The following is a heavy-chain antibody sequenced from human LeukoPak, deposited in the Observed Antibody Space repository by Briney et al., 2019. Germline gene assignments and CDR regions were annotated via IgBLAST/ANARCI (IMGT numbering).Heavy chain of an antibody. J-gene: IGHJ6*03. CDR1: GFTSSNAW. Sequence: PGGSLRLSCAASGFTSSNAWMSWVRQAPGKGLEWVGRIKSKTDGGTTDYAAPVKGRFTISRDDSKNTLYLQMNSLKTEDTAVYYCTTADSSGWNPYYYYYMDVWGKGTTVTVSS. CDR2: IKSKTDGGTT. V-gene: IGHV3-15*01. D-gene: IGHD6-19*01. CDR3: TTADSSGWNPYYYYYMDV.